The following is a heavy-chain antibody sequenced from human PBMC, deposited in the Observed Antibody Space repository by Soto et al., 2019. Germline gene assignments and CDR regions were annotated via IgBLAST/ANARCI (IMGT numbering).Heavy chain of an antibody. CDR3: VPGISGAGGEDF. Sequence: EVQLLQSGGGLVQPGGSLRLSCAASGFTFYHSAMTWVRQAPGRGLEWVSSVSENGAVTYYADSVKGRFTISRDNSKNNMYLQMNTLRAEDTAVYYCVPGISGAGGEDFWGQGALVTVAS. V-gene: IGHV3-23*01. CDR2: VSENGAVT. D-gene: IGHD2-15*01. CDR1: GFTFYHSA. J-gene: IGHJ4*02.